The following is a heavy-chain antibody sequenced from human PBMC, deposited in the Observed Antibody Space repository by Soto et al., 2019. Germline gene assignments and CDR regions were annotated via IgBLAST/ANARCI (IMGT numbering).Heavy chain of an antibody. CDR2: IRGKAYGGTI. CDR3: ARDFDSSGYMNWFDP. J-gene: IGHJ5*02. Sequence: GGSLRLSCTASGFTFGDYAMSWVRQAPGKGLEWVGFIRGKAYGGTIEYAASVKGRFTISRGDSKSIAYVQMNSLKTEDTAAYYCARDFDSSGYMNWFDPWGQGTLVTVSS. V-gene: IGHV3-49*04. CDR1: GFTFGDYA. D-gene: IGHD3-22*01.